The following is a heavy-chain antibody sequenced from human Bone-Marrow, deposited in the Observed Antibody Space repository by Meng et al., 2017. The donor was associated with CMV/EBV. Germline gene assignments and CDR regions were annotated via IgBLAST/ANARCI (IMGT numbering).Heavy chain of an antibody. CDR1: GLTFSSYS. V-gene: IGHV3-21*01. CDR3: ANFMVRGVIPS. Sequence: EVRLVESGGXLVKPGGLLRLSCAASGLTFSSYSMNWVRQAPGKGLEWVSSISSSSYIYYADSVKGRFTISRDNAKNSLYLQMNSLRAEDTAVYYCANFMVRGVIPSWGQGTLVTVSS. CDR2: ISSSSYI. J-gene: IGHJ5*02. D-gene: IGHD3-10*01.